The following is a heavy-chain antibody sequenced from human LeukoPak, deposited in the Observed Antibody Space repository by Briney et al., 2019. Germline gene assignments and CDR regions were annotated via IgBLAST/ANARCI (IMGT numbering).Heavy chain of an antibody. D-gene: IGHD3-10*01. CDR2: IWDDGSRI. CDR1: GFGFSSYA. CDR3: ARDYYDSGSYYQRDFDY. J-gene: IGHJ4*02. V-gene: IGHV3-33*01. Sequence: GESLRLSCVASGFGFSSYAMNWVRQAPGKGPEWVAAIWDDGSRIYYADSVKGRFTISRDNSNNTLYLQMNTLRAADTAVYYCARDYYDSGSYYQRDFDYWGQGTLVTVSS.